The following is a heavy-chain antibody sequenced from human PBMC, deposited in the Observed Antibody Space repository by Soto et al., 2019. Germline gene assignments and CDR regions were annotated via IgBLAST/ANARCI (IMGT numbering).Heavy chain of an antibody. D-gene: IGHD3-16*02. CDR1: GFTFPRFT. CDR2: IYGSAGRV. Sequence: ELQLLESGGDLVRPGGSLRLSCTASGFTFPRFTMTWVRQAPGKGLEWVSSIYGSAGRVFYADSVKGRFSISRDNSRDTVYLQMNSLRVEDTAVYYCAKDREPDDRWDIDFWGQGTRVTVSS. V-gene: IGHV3-23*01. CDR3: AKDREPDDRWDIDF. J-gene: IGHJ4*02.